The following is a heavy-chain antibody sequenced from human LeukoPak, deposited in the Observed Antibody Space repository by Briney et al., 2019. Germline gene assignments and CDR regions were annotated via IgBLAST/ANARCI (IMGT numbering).Heavy chain of an antibody. CDR1: GGYCIGYY. CDR2: INHSGNS. D-gene: IGHD6-19*01. CDR3: ASRYHYSSGWYPHYYHYYMDV. Sequence: SETLSLICGVYGGYCIGYYWSWIRQPLGKGVEWMGEINHSGNSNYKPSLNSRVPISVDTAKNQFSLKLSSVTPADTAVYYCASRYHYSSGWYPHYYHYYMDVWGKGTTVTISS. J-gene: IGHJ6*03. V-gene: IGHV4-34*01.